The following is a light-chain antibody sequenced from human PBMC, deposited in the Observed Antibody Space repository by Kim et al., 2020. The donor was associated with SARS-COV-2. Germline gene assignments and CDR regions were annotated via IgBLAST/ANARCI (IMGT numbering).Light chain of an antibody. CDR1: STNIGAGYD. CDR3: QSYDSSLSGWV. J-gene: IGLJ3*02. V-gene: IGLV1-40*01. CDR2: DNN. Sequence: QRVTTSCTGSSTNIGAGYDVHWYQQFLGTAPKLLIYDNNNRPSGVPDRFSGSRSGTSASLAITGLQAEDEADYYCQSYDSSLSGWVFGGGTKLTVL.